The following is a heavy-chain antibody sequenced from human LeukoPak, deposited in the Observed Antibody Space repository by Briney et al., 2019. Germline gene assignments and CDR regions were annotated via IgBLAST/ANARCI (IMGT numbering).Heavy chain of an antibody. D-gene: IGHD3-16*01. Sequence: GGSLRLSCAASGFTFSSYAVTWVRQAPGKGLEWVSAISGTGGTTYYTDSVKGRFTISRDNSKNTLYLQMITLRAEDTAVYYCARSYDYVWGRSPGYFDYWGQGTLVTVSS. CDR2: ISGTGGTT. J-gene: IGHJ4*02. CDR1: GFTFSSYA. CDR3: ARSYDYVWGRSPGYFDY. V-gene: IGHV3-23*01.